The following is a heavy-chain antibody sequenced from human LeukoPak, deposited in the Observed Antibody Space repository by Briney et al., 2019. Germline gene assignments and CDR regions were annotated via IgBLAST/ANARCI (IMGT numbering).Heavy chain of an antibody. D-gene: IGHD4-11*01. CDR1: GYTFTSYY. J-gene: IGHJ5*02. V-gene: IGHV1-46*01. CDR3: ARHSPTVEFKRGGFDP. Sequence: ASVKVSCKASGYTFTSYYMHWVRQAPGQGLEWMGIINPSGGSTSYAQKFQGRVTMTRDTSTSTAYMELRSLRSDDTAVYYCARHSPTVEFKRGGFDPWGQGTLVTVSS. CDR2: INPSGGST.